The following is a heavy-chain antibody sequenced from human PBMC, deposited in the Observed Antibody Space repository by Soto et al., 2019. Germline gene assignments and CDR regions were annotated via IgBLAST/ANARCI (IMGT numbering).Heavy chain of an antibody. CDR1: GYTFTGYY. CDR3: AREINGDGYNYDC. V-gene: IGHV1-2*02. D-gene: IGHD5-12*01. Sequence: GASVKVSCKASGYTFTGYYMHWVRQAPGQGLEWMGWINPNSGGTNYAQKFQGRVTMTRDTSISTAYMELSRLRSDDTAVYYCAREINGDGYNYDCWGQGTLVTVSS. CDR2: INPNSGGT. J-gene: IGHJ4*02.